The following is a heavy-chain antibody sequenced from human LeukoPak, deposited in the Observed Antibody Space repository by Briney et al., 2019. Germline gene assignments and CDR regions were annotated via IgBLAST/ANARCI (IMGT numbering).Heavy chain of an antibody. CDR2: IHQTGST. V-gene: IGHV4-59*08. J-gene: IGHJ4*02. D-gene: IGHD6-13*01. CDR3: ATHDGSSWFYFDY. CDR1: GGSISRYH. Sequence: PSETLSLTCTVSGGSISRYHWSWVRQPPGKGLEWIGYIHQTGSTNFNPSLKSRVTMSVDTSENQFSLQLHSVTAADTALYYCATHDGSSWFYFDYWSQGTLVTVSS.